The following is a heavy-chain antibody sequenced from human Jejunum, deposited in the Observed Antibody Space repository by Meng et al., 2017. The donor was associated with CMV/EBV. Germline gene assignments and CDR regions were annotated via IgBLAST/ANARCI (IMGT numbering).Heavy chain of an antibody. CDR2: LSSGSAII. CDR3: ARAGWAAIGY. Sequence: CEASGFTFSSYEMTWVRQAPGKGLEWVSYLSSGSAIIYYADSVKGRFTISRDNAKSSLYLQMNSLRAEDTALYYCARAGWAAIGYWGQGTVGTVSS. D-gene: IGHD2-2*01. V-gene: IGHV3-48*03. CDR1: GFTFSSYE. J-gene: IGHJ4*02.